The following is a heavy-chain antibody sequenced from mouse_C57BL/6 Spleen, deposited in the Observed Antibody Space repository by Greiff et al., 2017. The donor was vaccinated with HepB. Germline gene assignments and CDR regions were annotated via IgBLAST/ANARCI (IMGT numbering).Heavy chain of an antibody. CDR1: GYTFTSYW. Sequence: QVQLQQPGAELVKPGASVKMSCKASGYTFTSYWITWVKQRPGQGLEWIGDIYPGSGSTNYNEKFKSKATLTVDTSSSTAYMQLSSLTSEDSAVYYCARVGDYGRAGDDWGQGTTLTVSS. J-gene: IGHJ2*01. D-gene: IGHD1-1*01. CDR2: IYPGSGST. V-gene: IGHV1-55*01. CDR3: ARVGDYGRAGDD.